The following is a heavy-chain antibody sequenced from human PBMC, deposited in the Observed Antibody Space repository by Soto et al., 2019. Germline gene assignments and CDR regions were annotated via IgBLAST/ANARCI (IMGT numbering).Heavy chain of an antibody. V-gene: IGHV1-3*01. D-gene: IGHD3-10*01. CDR1: GYTFTSYA. CDR3: ARGSGLTYFDY. J-gene: IGHJ4*02. Sequence: ASVKVSCKASGYTFTSYAMHWVRQAPGQRLEWMGWINAGNGNTKYSQKFQGRVAITRDTSASTAYMELSSLRSEDTAVYYCARGSGLTYFDYWGQGTLVTVSS. CDR2: INAGNGNT.